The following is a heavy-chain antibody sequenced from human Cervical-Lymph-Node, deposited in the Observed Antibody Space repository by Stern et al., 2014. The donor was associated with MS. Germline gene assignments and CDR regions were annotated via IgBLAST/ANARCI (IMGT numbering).Heavy chain of an antibody. CDR3: ARQGGSGSYRYFDY. V-gene: IGHV4-39*01. D-gene: IGHD3-10*01. Sequence: QVQLQESGPGLVKPSETLSLTCTVSGGSISSSSYYWGWIRQPPGKGLEWIGSIYYSGSTYYNPSLKSRVTISVATSKNQFSLKLSLVTAADTAVYYCARQGGSGSYRYFDYWGQGTLVTVSS. CDR1: GGSISSSSYY. CDR2: IYYSGST. J-gene: IGHJ4*02.